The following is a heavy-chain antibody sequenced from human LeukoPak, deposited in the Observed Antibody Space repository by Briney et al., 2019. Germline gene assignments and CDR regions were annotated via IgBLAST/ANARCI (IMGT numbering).Heavy chain of an antibody. D-gene: IGHD6-13*01. V-gene: IGHV3-30*03. CDR1: GFTFSSYG. CDR2: ISYDGSNK. Sequence: PGGSLRLSCAASGFTFSSYGMHWVRQAPGKGLEWVAVISYDGSNKYYADSVKGRFTISRDNSKNTLYLQMNSLRAEDTAVYYCARGGPGPGIAPSDAFDIWGQGTMVTVSS. CDR3: ARGGPGPGIAPSDAFDI. J-gene: IGHJ3*02.